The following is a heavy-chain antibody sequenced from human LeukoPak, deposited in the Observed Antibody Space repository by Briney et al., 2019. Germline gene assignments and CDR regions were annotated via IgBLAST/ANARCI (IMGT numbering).Heavy chain of an antibody. Sequence: PSETLSLTCTVSGGSISSYYWSWIRQPPGKGLEWIGYIYYSGSTNYNPPLKSRVTISVDTSKNQFSLKLSSVTAADTAVYYCARGSGSGPGYFDLWGRGTLVTVSS. J-gene: IGHJ2*01. CDR3: ARGSGSGPGYFDL. D-gene: IGHD3-10*01. V-gene: IGHV4-59*01. CDR1: GGSISSYY. CDR2: IYYSGST.